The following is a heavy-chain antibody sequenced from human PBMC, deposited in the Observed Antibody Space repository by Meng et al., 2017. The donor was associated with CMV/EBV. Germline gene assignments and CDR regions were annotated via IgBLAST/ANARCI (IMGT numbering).Heavy chain of an antibody. V-gene: IGHV2-5*01. CDR3: ANRLMYQWGHWFDP. CDR2: IYWNDDK. Sequence: SGPTLVNPTQTRTLTCTFSGFPLSTSGVGVGWIRQAPGKSLEWLALIYWNDDKRYSPSLKSRLTITKDTSKNQVVITMTNMDPVDKPTYYCANRLMYQWGHWFDPWGQGTLVTVSS. J-gene: IGHJ5*02. CDR1: GFPLSTSGVG. D-gene: IGHD2-8*01.